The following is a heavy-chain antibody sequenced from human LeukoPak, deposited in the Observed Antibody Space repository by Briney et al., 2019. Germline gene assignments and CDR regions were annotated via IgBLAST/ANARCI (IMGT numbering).Heavy chain of an antibody. V-gene: IGHV4-31*03. CDR3: ARDLDYGGNFYAFDI. CDR1: GGSISSGGYY. Sequence: SDTLSLTCTVSGGSISSGGYYWSWIRQHPGKGLEWIGYIYYSGSTYYNPSLKSRVTISVDTSKNQFSLKLSSVTAADTAVYYCARDLDYGGNFYAFDIWGQGTMVTVSS. CDR2: IYYSGST. D-gene: IGHD4-23*01. J-gene: IGHJ3*02.